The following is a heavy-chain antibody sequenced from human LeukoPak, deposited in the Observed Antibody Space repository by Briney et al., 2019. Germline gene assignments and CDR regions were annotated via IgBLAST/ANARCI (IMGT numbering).Heavy chain of an antibody. CDR3: ARGPSPEAPTTVTPVSLSYFDY. J-gene: IGHJ4*02. Sequence: PSETLSLTCTVSGGSISSGGYYWSWIRQHPGKGLEWIGYIYYSGSTYYNPSLKSRVTISVDTSKNQFSLKLSSVTAADTAVYYCARGPSPEAPTTVTPVSLSYFDYWGQGTLVTVSS. CDR1: GGSISSGGYY. CDR2: IYYSGST. D-gene: IGHD4-4*01. V-gene: IGHV4-31*03.